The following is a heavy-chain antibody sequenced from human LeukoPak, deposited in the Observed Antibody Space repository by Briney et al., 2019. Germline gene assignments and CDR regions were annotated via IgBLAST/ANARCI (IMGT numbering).Heavy chain of an antibody. Sequence: SETLSLTCAVYGGSFSGYYWSWIRQPPGKGLEWIGEINHSGSTNYNPSLKSRVTISVDTSKNQFSLKLSSVTAADTAVYYCARGDDTAMVSYAFDIWGQGTKVTVSS. CDR2: INHSGST. V-gene: IGHV4-34*01. CDR3: ARGDDTAMVSYAFDI. J-gene: IGHJ3*02. CDR1: GGSFSGYY. D-gene: IGHD5-18*01.